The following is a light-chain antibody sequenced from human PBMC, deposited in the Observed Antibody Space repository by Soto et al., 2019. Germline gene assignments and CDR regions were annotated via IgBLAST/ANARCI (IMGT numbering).Light chain of an antibody. CDR3: QQYGSSPALT. J-gene: IGKJ4*01. CDR1: QSVSSSY. CDR2: GAS. V-gene: IGKV3-20*01. Sequence: EIVLTQSPGTLSVSPGERATLSFMAIQSVSSSYLAWYQQKPGQAPRLLIYGASSRATGIPDRFSGSGSGTGFTLTISRLEPEDFAVYYCQQYGSSPALTFGGGTKVDI.